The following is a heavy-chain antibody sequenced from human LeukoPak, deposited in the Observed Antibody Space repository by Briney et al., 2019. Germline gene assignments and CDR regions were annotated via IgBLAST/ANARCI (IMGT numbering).Heavy chain of an antibody. CDR3: ARTYGSGSYPKRYFDY. J-gene: IGHJ4*02. D-gene: IGHD3-10*01. CDR2: IYHSGST. Sequence: SETLSLTCAVSGYSISSGYYWGWIRQPPGKGLEWIGSIYHSGSTYYNPSLKSRVTISVDTSKNQFSLKLSSVTAADTAVYYCARTYGSGSYPKRYFDYWGQGTPVTVSS. CDR1: GYSISSGYY. V-gene: IGHV4-38-2*01.